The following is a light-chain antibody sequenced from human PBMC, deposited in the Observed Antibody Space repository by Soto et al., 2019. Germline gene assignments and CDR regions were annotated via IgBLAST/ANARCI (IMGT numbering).Light chain of an antibody. Sequence: DIQLTQTPSTLPASIGDRVTNTCRASQSLSGWLAWYQQTPGKAPKLLISDAFRLESGVPSRFRGSGSGTEFSLTISSLQPGDSATFYCQQYASYPWTFGRGTKVDIK. CDR3: QQYASYPWT. J-gene: IGKJ1*01. CDR2: DAF. V-gene: IGKV1-5*01. CDR1: QSLSGW.